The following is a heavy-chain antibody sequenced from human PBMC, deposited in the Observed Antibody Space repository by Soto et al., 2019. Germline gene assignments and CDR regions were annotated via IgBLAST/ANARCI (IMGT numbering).Heavy chain of an antibody. CDR2: IVVGSGNT. J-gene: IGHJ6*02. CDR3: AADKGLRWFRDALGERYYYHYYGKDV. V-gene: IGHV1-58*01. CDR1: GFTFTSSA. Sequence: SVKVSCKASGFTFTSSAVQWLRQARGQRLEWIGWIVVGSGNTNYAQKFQERVTITRDMATSTAYMELSSLRSEDTAVYYWAADKGLRWFRDALGERYYYHYYGKDVWGQGTTVAVS. D-gene: IGHD3-10*01.